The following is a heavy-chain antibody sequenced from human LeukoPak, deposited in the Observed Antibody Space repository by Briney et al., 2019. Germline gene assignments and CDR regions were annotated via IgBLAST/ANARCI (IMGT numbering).Heavy chain of an antibody. J-gene: IGHJ3*02. CDR1: GFTFSSYA. D-gene: IGHD2-2*01. V-gene: IGHV3-23*01. CDR3: AKEYDIVVVSAAPLRAFDI. CDR2: ISGSGGST. Sequence: GGSLRLSCAASGFTFSSYAMSWVRQAPGKGLEWVSAISGSGGSTYYADSVKGRFTISRDNSKNTLYLQMNSLRAEDTAVYYCAKEYDIVVVSAAPLRAFDIWGQGTMVTVSS.